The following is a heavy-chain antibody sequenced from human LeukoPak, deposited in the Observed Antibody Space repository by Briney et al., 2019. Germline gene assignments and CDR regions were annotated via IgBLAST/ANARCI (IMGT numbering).Heavy chain of an antibody. Sequence: PGGSLRLSCAASGFTFNSHAMHWVRQAPGKGLEWVAFISSDGSNKYYADSVKGRFTISRDNSKNTLYLQMNSLRAEDTAVYYCARDRYSSGWYGDFDCWGQGTLVTVSS. V-gene: IGHV3-30-3*01. CDR1: GFTFNSHA. D-gene: IGHD6-19*01. CDR3: ARDRYSSGWYGDFDC. CDR2: ISSDGSNK. J-gene: IGHJ4*02.